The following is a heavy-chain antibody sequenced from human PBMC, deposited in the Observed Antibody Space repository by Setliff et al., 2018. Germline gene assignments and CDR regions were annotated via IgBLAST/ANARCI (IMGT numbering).Heavy chain of an antibody. J-gene: IGHJ4*02. D-gene: IGHD3-3*01. CDR1: SGSISYNNW. CDR2: IYHTEST. CDR3: TRDDTYDFWGGHGHLDS. Sequence: SETLSLTCAVSSGSISYNNWWTWVRQPPGKGLEWIGEIYHTESTNYNPSLKSRVTISLDKSKNQFSLELSSVTAADTAVYYCTRDDTYDFWGGHGHLDSWGQGTQVTVSS. V-gene: IGHV4-4*02.